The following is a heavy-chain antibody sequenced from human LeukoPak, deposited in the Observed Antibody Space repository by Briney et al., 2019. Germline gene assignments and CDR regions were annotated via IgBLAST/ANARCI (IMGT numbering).Heavy chain of an antibody. CDR3: ARVRGHIFGLDS. J-gene: IGHJ5*02. Sequence: SETLSLTCTVSGGSISTYYWSWIRQPAGKGLEWIGHIYTTGATHYNPSLKSRVTISVDTSRNQFSLKLDSMTAADTAVYYCARVRGHIFGLDSWGQGTLVTVSS. D-gene: IGHD5-18*01. CDR2: IYTTGAT. CDR1: GGSISTYY. V-gene: IGHV4-4*07.